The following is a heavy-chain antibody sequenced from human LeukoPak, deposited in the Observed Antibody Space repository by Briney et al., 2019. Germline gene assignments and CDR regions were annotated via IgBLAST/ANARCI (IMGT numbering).Heavy chain of an antibody. V-gene: IGHV3-23*01. J-gene: IGHJ4*02. D-gene: IGHD5-18*01. CDR3: AKDLWQLWLGREADY. Sequence: PGGSLRLSCAASGFTFSSYAMSWVRQAPGKGLEWVSAISGSGGSTYYADSVKGRFTISRDNSKNTLYLQMNSLRAEDTAVYYCAKDLWQLWLGREADYWGQGTLVTVSS. CDR1: GFTFSSYA. CDR2: ISGSGGST.